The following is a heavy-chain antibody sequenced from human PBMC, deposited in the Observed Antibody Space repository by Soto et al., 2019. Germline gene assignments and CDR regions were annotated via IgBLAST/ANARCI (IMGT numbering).Heavy chain of an antibody. J-gene: IGHJ4*02. CDR3: ARGGNGYDILTGFSLHY. V-gene: IGHV4-34*01. Sequence: SETLSLTCAVYGGSFSGYYWSWIRQPPGKGLEWIGEINHSGSTNYNPSLKSRVTISVDTSKNQFSLKLSSVTAADTAVYYCARGGNGYDILTGFSLHYWGQGTLVTVSS. D-gene: IGHD3-9*01. CDR1: GGSFSGYY. CDR2: INHSGST.